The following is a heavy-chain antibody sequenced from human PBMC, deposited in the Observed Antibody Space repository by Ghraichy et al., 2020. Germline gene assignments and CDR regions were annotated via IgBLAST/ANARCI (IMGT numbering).Heavy chain of an antibody. CDR3: AREIPTGYGDHYFDY. CDR2: IYSGGST. D-gene: IGHD4-17*01. CDR1: GFTVSSNY. J-gene: IGHJ4*02. V-gene: IGHV3-53*04. Sequence: GGSLRLSCAASGFTVSSNYMSWVRQAPGKGLEWVSVIYSGGSTYYADSVKGRFTISRHNSKNTLYLQMNSLRAEDTAVYYCAREIPTGYGDHYFDYWGQGTLVTVSS.